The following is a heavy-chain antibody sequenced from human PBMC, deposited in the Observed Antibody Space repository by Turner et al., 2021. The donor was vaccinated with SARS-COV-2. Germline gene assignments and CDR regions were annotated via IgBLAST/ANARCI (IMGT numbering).Heavy chain of an antibody. CDR2: ISSSSSYI. CDR1: GFTFSSYS. Sequence: EVQLVESGGGLVKPGGSLRLSCSASGFTFSSYSMNGVRQAPGKGLEVVSSISSSSSYIYYADSVKVRFTISRDNAKNSLYLQMNSLRAEDTAVYYCARDHRPVVVPAAKRAGSYYYGMDVWGQGTTVTVSS. D-gene: IGHD2-2*01. J-gene: IGHJ6*02. CDR3: ARDHRPVVVPAAKRAGSYYYGMDV. V-gene: IGHV3-21*01.